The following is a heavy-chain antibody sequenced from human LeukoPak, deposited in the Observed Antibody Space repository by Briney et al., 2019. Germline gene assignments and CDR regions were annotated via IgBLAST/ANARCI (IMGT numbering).Heavy chain of an antibody. J-gene: IGHJ4*02. Sequence: ETLSLTCTVSGGSISSYYWSWVRQAPGKGLEWVSVIYSGGSTYYADSVKGRFTISRDNSKNTLYLQMNSLRAADTAVYYCARGRPVGASTVEDYWGQGTLVTVSS. V-gene: IGHV3-66*01. CDR3: ARGRPVGASTVEDY. CDR2: IYSGGST. CDR1: GGSISSYY. D-gene: IGHD1-26*01.